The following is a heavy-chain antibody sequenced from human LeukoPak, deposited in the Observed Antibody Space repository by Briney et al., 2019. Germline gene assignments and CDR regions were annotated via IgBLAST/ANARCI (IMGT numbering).Heavy chain of an antibody. D-gene: IGHD3-22*01. J-gene: IGHJ4*02. CDR1: GGTFSSYA. CDR2: IIPIFGTA. CDR3: ATGSPTYYYDSSGL. V-gene: IGHV1-69*13. Sequence: SVKVSCKASGGTFSSYAISWVRQAPGQGLVWMGGIIPIFGTANYAQKFQGRVTITADESTSTAYMELSSLRSEDTAVYHCATGSPTYYYDSSGLWGQGTLVTVSS.